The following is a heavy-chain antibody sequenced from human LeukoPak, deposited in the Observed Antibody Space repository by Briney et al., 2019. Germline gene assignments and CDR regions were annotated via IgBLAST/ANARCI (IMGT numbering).Heavy chain of an antibody. Sequence: PGGSLRLSCAASGFTFSSYAMSWVRQAPGKGLEWVSAISGSGGSTYYADSVKGRFTISRDNSKNTLYLQMNTLRAEDTSFYYCAKDNSHWLFDYWGRGTLVTVSS. J-gene: IGHJ4*02. D-gene: IGHD1-1*01. V-gene: IGHV3-23*01. CDR3: AKDNSHWLFDY. CDR1: GFTFSSYA. CDR2: ISGSGGST.